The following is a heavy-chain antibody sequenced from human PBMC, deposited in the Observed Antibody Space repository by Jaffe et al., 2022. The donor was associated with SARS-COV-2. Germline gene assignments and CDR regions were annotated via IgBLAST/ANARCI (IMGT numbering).Heavy chain of an antibody. J-gene: IGHJ4*02. CDR3: ARDRRIGIAAASGLGY. V-gene: IGHV3-30-3*01. D-gene: IGHD6-13*01. Sequence: QVQLVESGGGVVQPGRSLRLSCAASGFTFSSYAMHWVRQAPGKGLEWVAVISYDGSNKYYADSVKGRFTISRDNSKNTLYLQMNSLRAEDTAVYYCARDRRIGIAAASGLGYWGQGTLVTVSS. CDR2: ISYDGSNK. CDR1: GFTFSSYA.